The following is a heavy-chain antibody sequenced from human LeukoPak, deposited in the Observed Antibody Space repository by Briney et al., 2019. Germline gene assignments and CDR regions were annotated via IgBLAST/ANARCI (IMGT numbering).Heavy chain of an antibody. V-gene: IGHV3-21*01. CDR3: ARARSGSYAGIDY. CDR2: ISSGSTYI. CDR1: GFTFSSYN. J-gene: IGHJ4*02. D-gene: IGHD1-26*01. Sequence: GGSLRLSCAASGFTFSSYNMNWVRQAPGKGLEWVSSISSGSTYIYYADSMKGRSTFSRDDAKNSLYLQMNSLRAEDTAVYYCARARSGSYAGIDYWGQGTLVTVSS.